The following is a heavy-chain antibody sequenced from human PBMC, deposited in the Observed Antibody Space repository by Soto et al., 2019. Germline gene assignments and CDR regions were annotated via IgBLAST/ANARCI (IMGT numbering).Heavy chain of an antibody. V-gene: IGHV3-33*01. CDR2: IWYDRSNK. J-gene: IGHJ3*02. CDR1: GFTFSSYG. Sequence: QVQLVESGGGVVQPGRSLRLSCAASGFTFSSYGMHWVRQAPGKGLEWVAVIWYDRSNKYYADSVKGRFTISRDNSKNARYLQMNSLRVEDTAVYYYAREGENGAFDIWGQGRMVTVAS. D-gene: IGHD3-16*01. CDR3: AREGENGAFDI.